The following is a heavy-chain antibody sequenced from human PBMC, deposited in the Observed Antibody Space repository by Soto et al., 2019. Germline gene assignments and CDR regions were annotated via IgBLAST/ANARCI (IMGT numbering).Heavy chain of an antibody. CDR2: ISYDGSNK. Sequence: VQLVESGGGVVQPGRSLRLSCAASGFTFSSYAMHWVRQAPGKGLEWVAVISYDGSNKYYADSVKGRFTISRDNSKNTLYLQMNSLRAEDTAVYYCARDSSYGTGWGQGTLVTVSS. CDR3: ARDSSYGTG. V-gene: IGHV3-30-3*01. CDR1: GFTFSSYA. J-gene: IGHJ4*02. D-gene: IGHD5-18*01.